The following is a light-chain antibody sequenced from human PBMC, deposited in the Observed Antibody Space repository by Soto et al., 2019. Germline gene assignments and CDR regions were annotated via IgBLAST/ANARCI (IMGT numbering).Light chain of an antibody. V-gene: IGKV3-20*01. J-gene: IGKJ1*01. CDR2: GAS. CDR3: QQYGSSPWT. CDR1: QSVSSSY. Sequence: EIVLTQSPGTLSLSPGERATLSCRASQSVSSSYLAWYQQKPGQAPRLLIYGASSRATGIPDRFSGGGSGTDFTVTISRLEPEGFAVDYCQQYGSSPWTCGQGTKVEIK.